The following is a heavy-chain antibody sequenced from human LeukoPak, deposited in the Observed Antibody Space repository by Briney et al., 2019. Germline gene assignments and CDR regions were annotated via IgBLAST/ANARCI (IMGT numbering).Heavy chain of an antibody. CDR1: GGSFSGYY. D-gene: IGHD4-17*01. J-gene: IGHJ5*02. Sequence: SETLSLTCAVYGGSFSGYYWSWIRQPPGKGLEWIGEINHNGSTNYNPSLKSRVTISVDTSKNQFSLKLSSVTAADTAVYYCARGSRTTVTTIWFDPWGQGTLVTVSS. V-gene: IGHV4-34*01. CDR3: ARGSRTTVTTIWFDP. CDR2: INHNGST.